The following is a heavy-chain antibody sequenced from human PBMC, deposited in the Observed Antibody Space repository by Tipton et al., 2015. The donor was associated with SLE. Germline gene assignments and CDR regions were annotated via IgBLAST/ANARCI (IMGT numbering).Heavy chain of an antibody. D-gene: IGHD2-2*02. CDR3: ARGRDGYCSSTSCYSYDY. CDR2: INHSGST. J-gene: IGHJ4*02. V-gene: IGHV4-34*01. CDR1: GGSFSGYY. Sequence: TLSLTCAVYGGSFSGYYWSWIHQPPGKGLEWIGEINHSGSTNYNPSLKSRVTISVDTSKNQFSLKLTSVTAADTAVYYCARGRDGYCSSTSCYSYDYWGQGTLVTVSS.